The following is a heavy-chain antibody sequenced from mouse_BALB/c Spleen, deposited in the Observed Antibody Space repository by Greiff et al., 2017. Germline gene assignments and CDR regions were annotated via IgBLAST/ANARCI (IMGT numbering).Heavy chain of an antibody. D-gene: IGHD2-3*01. CDR3: ARRGLLRYFDV. CDR1: GFNIKDYY. J-gene: IGHJ1*01. Sequence: EVQLQESGAELVRSGASVKLSCTASGFNIKDYYMHWVKQRPEQGLEWIGWIDPENGDTEYAPKFQGKATMTADTSSNTAYLQLSSLTSEDTAVYYCARRGLLRYFDVWGAGTTVTVSS. CDR2: IDPENGDT. V-gene: IGHV14-4*02.